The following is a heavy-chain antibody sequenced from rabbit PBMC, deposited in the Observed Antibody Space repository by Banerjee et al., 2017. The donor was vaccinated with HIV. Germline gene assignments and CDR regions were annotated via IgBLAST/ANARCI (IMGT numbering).Heavy chain of an antibody. CDR2: IGTGDGST. CDR1: GFSFSSRYW. CDR3: ARDIYGDGLAYFNL. V-gene: IGHV1S45*01. D-gene: IGHD2-1*01. Sequence: QEQLEESGGDLVKPEGSLTLTCTASGFSFSSRYWIYWVRQAPGKGLEWIGCIGTGDGSTYYASWVNGRFSISKTSSTTVTLQMTSLTAADTATYFCARDIYGDGLAYFNLWGPGTLVTVS. J-gene: IGHJ4*01.